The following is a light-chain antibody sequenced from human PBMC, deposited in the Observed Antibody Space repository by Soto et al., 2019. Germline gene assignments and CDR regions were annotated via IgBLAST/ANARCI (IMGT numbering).Light chain of an antibody. V-gene: IGKV3-15*01. CDR2: GAS. Sequence: IVMTQSPASLSASPGERMTVSCKASQSIANNLAWHQQKPHQAPRLLMYGASTRAADIPARFSGSGSGTEFSLTISSLQSEDFAIYYCQQYNDWPPWTFGQGTKVDIK. CDR1: QSIANN. CDR3: QQYNDWPPWT. J-gene: IGKJ1*01.